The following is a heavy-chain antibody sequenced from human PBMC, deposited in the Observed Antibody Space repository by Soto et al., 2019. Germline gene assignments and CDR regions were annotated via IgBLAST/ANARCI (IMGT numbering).Heavy chain of an antibody. CDR2: IKQDGSEQ. CDR3: AKDLDIVVVPAPGFVDV. D-gene: IGHD2-2*03. J-gene: IGHJ6*02. Sequence: PGGSLRLSCAASGFTFSGYWMSWVRQAPGKGLEWVANIKQDGSEQFYVDSVKGRFTISRDNAKNSLYLQMNSLRAEDTAVYYCAKDLDIVVVPAPGFVDVWGQGTTVTVSS. CDR1: GFTFSGYW. V-gene: IGHV3-7*05.